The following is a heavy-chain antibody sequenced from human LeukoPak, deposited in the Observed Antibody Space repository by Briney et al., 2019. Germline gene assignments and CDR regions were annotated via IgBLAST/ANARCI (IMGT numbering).Heavy chain of an antibody. D-gene: IGHD1-1*01. V-gene: IGHV3-7*01. CDR2: IKEDGSEK. Sequence: GGSLRLSCEASGFTFGSHAMYWVRQAPGKGLEWVANIKEDGSEKYYVDSMKGRFTVSRDNAKNSLYLQMDSLRAEDTAVYYCARGGTFVSDYWGQGTLVTVSS. J-gene: IGHJ4*02. CDR1: GFTFGSHA. CDR3: ARGGTFVSDY.